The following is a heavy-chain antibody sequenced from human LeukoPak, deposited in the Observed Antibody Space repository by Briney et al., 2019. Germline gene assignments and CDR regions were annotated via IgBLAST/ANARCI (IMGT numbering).Heavy chain of an antibody. CDR3: ARGDWNYGRVDY. D-gene: IGHD1-7*01. Sequence: GSVTESCMASGYTFTNYYMHSVGPAPGQGRDGMGMNKPSSGNTSYAQKFQGRVTMTRDMSTSTVYMELRSLRSEDTAVYYCARGDWNYGRVDYWGQGTLVTVSS. V-gene: IGHV1-46*01. CDR1: GYTFTNYY. J-gene: IGHJ4*02. CDR2: NKPSSGNT.